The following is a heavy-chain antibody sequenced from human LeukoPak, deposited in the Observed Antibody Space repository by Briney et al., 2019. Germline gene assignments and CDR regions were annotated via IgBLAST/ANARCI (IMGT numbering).Heavy chain of an antibody. J-gene: IGHJ6*03. CDR1: GGTFSSYA. V-gene: IGHV1-69*05. CDR3: ARAKMAPGHNYMDV. Sequence: SVKVSCKASGGTFSSYAISWVRQAPGQGLEWMVGIIPIFGTANYAQKFQGRVTITTDESTSTAYMELSSLRSEDTAVYYCARAKMAPGHNYMDVWGKGTTVTVSS. CDR2: IIPIFGTA. D-gene: IGHD5-24*01.